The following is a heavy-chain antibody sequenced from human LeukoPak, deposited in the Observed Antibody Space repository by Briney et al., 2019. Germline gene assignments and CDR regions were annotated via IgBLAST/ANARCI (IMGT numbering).Heavy chain of an antibody. CDR1: GFTFSNYW. V-gene: IGHV3-7*05. Sequence: GGSLRLSCAASGFTFSNYWMSWVSQAPGKGLEWVANIKQDGSEKYYADSVKSRFTISRDNAKSSLYLQLNSLRVEDTAVYHCASTQTFDYWGQGTLVTVPS. CDR2: IKQDGSEK. J-gene: IGHJ4*02. CDR3: ASTQTFDY.